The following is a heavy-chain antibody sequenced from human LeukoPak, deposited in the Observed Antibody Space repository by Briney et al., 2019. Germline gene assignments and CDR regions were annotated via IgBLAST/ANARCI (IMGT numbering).Heavy chain of an antibody. Sequence: SQTLSLTCTVSGGSISSGSYYWSWIRRPAGKGLEWIGRIYTSGSTNYNPSLKSRVTISVDTSKNQFSLKLSSVTAADTAVYYCARDGRAGTTFYYYYMDVWGKGTTVPVSS. CDR2: IYTSGST. J-gene: IGHJ6*03. D-gene: IGHD1-7*01. V-gene: IGHV4-61*02. CDR1: GGSISSGSYY. CDR3: ARDGRAGTTFYYYYMDV.